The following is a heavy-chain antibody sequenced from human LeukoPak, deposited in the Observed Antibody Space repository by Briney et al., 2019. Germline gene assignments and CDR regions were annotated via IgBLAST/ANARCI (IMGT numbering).Heavy chain of an antibody. CDR2: INPNSGGT. J-gene: IGHJ4*02. CDR3: ARIGYSYGYNSYYFDY. V-gene: IGHV1-2*06. CDR1: GYTFTGYY. Sequence: ASVKVSCKASGYTFTGYYMHWVRQAPEQGLEWMGRINPNSGGTNYAQKFQGRVTMTRDTSISTAYMELSRLRSDDTAVYYCARIGYSYGYNSYYFDYWGQGTLVTVSS. D-gene: IGHD5-18*01.